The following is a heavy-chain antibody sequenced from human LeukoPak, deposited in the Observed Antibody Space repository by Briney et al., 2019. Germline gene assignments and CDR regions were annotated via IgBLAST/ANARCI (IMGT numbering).Heavy chain of an antibody. D-gene: IGHD6-19*01. CDR3: RSSGWRLYYYYGMDV. CDR2: INHSGST. V-gene: IGHV4-34*01. Sequence: SETLSLTCAVYGGSFSGYYWSWIRQPPGKGLEWIGEINHSGSTNYNPSLKSRVTISVDTSKNQFSLKLSSVTAADTAVYYYRSSGWRLYYYYGMDVWGQGTTVTVSS. J-gene: IGHJ6*02. CDR1: GGSFSGYY.